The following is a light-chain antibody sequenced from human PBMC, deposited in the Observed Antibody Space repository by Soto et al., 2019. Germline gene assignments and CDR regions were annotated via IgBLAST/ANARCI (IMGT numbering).Light chain of an antibody. CDR2: DAS. Sequence: EIVMTQSPATLSVSPGERATLSCRASQSVSSYLAWYQQKPGQAPRLLLYDASNRATGIPARFSGSGSGTDFTLTISSLEPEDFAVYYCQQRSNWPPITFGQGTRLEIK. CDR1: QSVSSY. CDR3: QQRSNWPPIT. J-gene: IGKJ5*01. V-gene: IGKV3-11*01.